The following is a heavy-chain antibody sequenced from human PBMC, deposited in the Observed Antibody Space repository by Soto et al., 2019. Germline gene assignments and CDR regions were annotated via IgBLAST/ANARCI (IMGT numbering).Heavy chain of an antibody. CDR3: ASIPRGSSGWFDAFDI. CDR1: GFTFSSYG. D-gene: IGHD6-19*01. J-gene: IGHJ3*02. CDR2: IWYDGSNK. Sequence: GGSLRLSCAASGFTFSSYGMHWVRQAPGKGLEWVAVIWYDGSNKYYADSVKGRFTISRDNSKNTLYLQMNSLRAEDTAVYYCASIPRGSSGWFDAFDIWGQGTMVTVSS. V-gene: IGHV3-33*01.